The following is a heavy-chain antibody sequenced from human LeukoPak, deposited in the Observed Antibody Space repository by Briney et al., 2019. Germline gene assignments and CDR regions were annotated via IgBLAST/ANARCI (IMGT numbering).Heavy chain of an antibody. CDR2: ISSSGSAI. Sequence: GGSLRLSCAASGFTFSSYEMNWVRQAPRKGLEWVSYISSSGSAIYYADSVEGRFTISRDNAENSLYLQMNSLRAEDTAVYYCARDKRVGAINFDYWGQGTLVTVSS. J-gene: IGHJ4*02. CDR1: GFTFSSYE. D-gene: IGHD1-26*01. CDR3: ARDKRVGAINFDY. V-gene: IGHV3-48*03.